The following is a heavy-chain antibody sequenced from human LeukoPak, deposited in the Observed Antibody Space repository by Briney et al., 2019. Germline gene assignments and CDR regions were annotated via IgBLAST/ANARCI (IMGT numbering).Heavy chain of an antibody. CDR2: INSDGSST. CDR1: GFTLSSYW. J-gene: IGHJ4*02. V-gene: IGHV3-74*01. CDR3: ARRYCSGGSCYLDY. Sequence: GGSLRLSCAASGFTLSSYWMHWVRQAPGKGLVWVSRINSDGSSTSYADSVKGRFTISRDNAKSTLYLQMNSLRAEDTAVYYCARRYCSGGSCYLDYWGQGTLVTVSS. D-gene: IGHD2-15*01.